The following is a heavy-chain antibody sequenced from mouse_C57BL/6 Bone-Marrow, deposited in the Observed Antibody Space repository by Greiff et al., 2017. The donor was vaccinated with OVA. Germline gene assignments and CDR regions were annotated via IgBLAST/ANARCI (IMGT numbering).Heavy chain of an antibody. Sequence: VQVVESGAELARPGASVKLSCKASGYTFTSYGISWVKQRTGQGLEWIGEIYPRSGNTYYNEKFKGQATLTADKSSSTAYRELRSVTSEDSAVYFCATRRAYWGQGTLVTVSA. CDR2: IYPRSGNT. V-gene: IGHV1-81*01. CDR1: GYTFTSYG. J-gene: IGHJ3*01. CDR3: ATRRAY.